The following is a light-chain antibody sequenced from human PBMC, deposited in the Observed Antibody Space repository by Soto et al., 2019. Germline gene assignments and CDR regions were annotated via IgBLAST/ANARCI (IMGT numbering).Light chain of an antibody. CDR2: DVS. Sequence: QSVLTQPRSVSGSPGQSVTISCTGTSSDVGGYNYVSWYQQHPGKAPKLMIYDVSKRPSGVPDRFSGSKSGNTASLTISGLQAEDEADYYCCSYAGNSLVVFGGGTKVTVL. CDR3: CSYAGNSLVV. J-gene: IGLJ2*01. V-gene: IGLV2-11*01. CDR1: SSDVGGYNY.